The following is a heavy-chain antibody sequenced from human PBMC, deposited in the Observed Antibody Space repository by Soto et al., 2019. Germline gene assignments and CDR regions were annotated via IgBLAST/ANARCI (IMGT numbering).Heavy chain of an antibody. D-gene: IGHD3-10*01. J-gene: IGHJ5*02. CDR2: IDYRGNT. CDR1: GYSISTADYY. V-gene: IGHV4-30-4*01. Sequence: PSETLSLTCTVSGYSISTADYYWSWIRQPPGKGLEWIGSIDYRGNTYYNPSLKSRLTISLDTSKSQFSLKLSSVSAADTAVYYCASFGVPSKNWFAPWGLGTLVPVSS. CDR3: ASFGVPSKNWFAP.